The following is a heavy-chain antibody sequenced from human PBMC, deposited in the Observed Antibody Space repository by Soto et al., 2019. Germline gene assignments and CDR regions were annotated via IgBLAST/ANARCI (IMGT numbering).Heavy chain of an antibody. V-gene: IGHV3-11*01. J-gene: IGHJ1*01. CDR2: ISGSGSTI. CDR1: GFTFSDYY. D-gene: IGHD2-15*01. CDR3: ARDCSSGSCYSY. Sequence: PGGSLRLSCAASGFTFSDYYMTWVRQAPGKGLEWVSYISGSGSTIFYADSVKGRFTVSRDNAKNSLFLLMNSLTVEDTALYYCARDCSSGSCYSYRGQGTLVPVSS.